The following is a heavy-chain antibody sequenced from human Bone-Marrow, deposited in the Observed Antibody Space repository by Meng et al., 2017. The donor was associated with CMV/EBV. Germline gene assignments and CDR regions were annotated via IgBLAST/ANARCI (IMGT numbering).Heavy chain of an antibody. CDR3: ASPRDSSGYYYFDY. D-gene: IGHD3-22*01. Sequence: SVKVSCKASGGTFSSYAISWVRQAPGQGLEWMGGIIPIFGTANYAQKFQGRVTITADKSTSTAYMELSSLRSEDTAVYYCASPRDSSGYYYFDYWGQGTLVTVSS. J-gene: IGHJ4*02. CDR2: IIPIFGTA. CDR1: GGTFSSYA. V-gene: IGHV1-69*06.